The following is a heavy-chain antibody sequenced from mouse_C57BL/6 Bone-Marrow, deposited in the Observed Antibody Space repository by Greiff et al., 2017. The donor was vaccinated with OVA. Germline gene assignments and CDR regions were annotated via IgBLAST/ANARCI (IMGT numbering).Heavy chain of an antibody. Sequence: VQLQQSGAELVRPGTSVKLSCKASGYTFTSYWMHWVKQRPGQGLEWIGVIDPSDSYTNYNQKFKGKATLTVDTSSSTAYMQLSSLTSEDSAVYYCAREDLGYGNYDFAYWGQGTLVTVSA. CDR3: AREDLGYGNYDFAY. J-gene: IGHJ3*01. V-gene: IGHV1-59*01. CDR2: IDPSDSYT. D-gene: IGHD2-1*01. CDR1: GYTFTSYW.